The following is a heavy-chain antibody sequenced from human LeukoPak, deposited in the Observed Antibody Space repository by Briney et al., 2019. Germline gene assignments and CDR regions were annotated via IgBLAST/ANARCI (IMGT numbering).Heavy chain of an antibody. V-gene: IGHV3-7*01. Sequence: PGGSLILSWAASGFIFSTYWMGSVRQAPGNGLGWGANIRQGGSEKNYVDSVKGRFTSSRDDAKSSLYLQMTSLRAEETAVYYCARDRGWIGAAGQTYYFVGWGQGTLVTVSS. CDR2: IRQGGSEK. CDR3: ARDRGWIGAAGQTYYFVG. D-gene: IGHD6-13*01. CDR1: GFIFSTYW. J-gene: IGHJ4*02.